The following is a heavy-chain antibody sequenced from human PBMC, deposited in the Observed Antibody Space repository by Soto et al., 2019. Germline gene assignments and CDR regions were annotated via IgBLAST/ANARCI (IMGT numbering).Heavy chain of an antibody. J-gene: IGHJ4*02. V-gene: IGHV4-30-4*01. D-gene: IGHD3-3*01. Sequence: SETLSLTCTVSGGSISSGDYYWSWIRQPPGKGLEWIGYIYYSGSTYYNPSLKSRVTISVDTSKNQFSLKLSSVTAADTAVYYCASETYYDFWSGPSGFDYWGQGTLVTVSS. CDR2: IYYSGST. CDR3: ASETYYDFWSGPSGFDY. CDR1: GGSISSGDYY.